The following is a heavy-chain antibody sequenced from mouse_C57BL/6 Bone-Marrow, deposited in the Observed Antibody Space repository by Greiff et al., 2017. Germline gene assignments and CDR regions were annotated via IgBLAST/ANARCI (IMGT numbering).Heavy chain of an antibody. CDR2: IYPGGGYT. V-gene: IGHV1-63*01. CDR1: GYTFTNYW. D-gene: IGHD2-12*01. CDR3: ARLYPNYFDY. Sequence: QVQLQQSGAELVRPGTSVKMSCKASGYTFTNYWIGWAKQRPGHGLEWIGVIYPGGGYTNSNEKLKGKATLTADKSYSTAYMQFSSLTSEDSAIYYCARLYPNYFDYWGQGTTLTVSS. J-gene: IGHJ2*01.